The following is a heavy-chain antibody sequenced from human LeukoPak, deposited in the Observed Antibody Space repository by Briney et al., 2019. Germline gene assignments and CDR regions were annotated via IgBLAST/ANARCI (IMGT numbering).Heavy chain of an antibody. Sequence: GASVKVSCKASGDTFTTDYIHWVRQGPGQGPEWMGVSNPSGGSTTNAQKFQGRVTMTRDTSTTTLYMELSSLRSEDTAVYYCARDMSTRVTPISYAFDVWGQGTMVTVSS. CDR3: ARDMSTRVTPISYAFDV. D-gene: IGHD4-23*01. V-gene: IGHV1-46*01. CDR1: GDTFTTDY. J-gene: IGHJ3*01. CDR2: SNPSGGST.